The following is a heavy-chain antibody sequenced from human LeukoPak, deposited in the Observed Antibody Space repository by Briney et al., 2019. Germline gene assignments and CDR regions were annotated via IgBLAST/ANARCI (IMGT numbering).Heavy chain of an antibody. CDR1: GFTVSSNY. V-gene: IGHV3-53*01. D-gene: IGHD6-19*01. J-gene: IGHJ1*01. Sequence: PGGSLRLSCAASGFTVSSNYMSWVRQAPGKGLEWVSVIYSGGSTYYADSVKGRFTISRDNSKNTLYLQMNSLRAEDTAVYYCARHHSSGWSGYFQHWGQGTLVTVSS. CDR2: IYSGGST. CDR3: ARHHSSGWSGYFQH.